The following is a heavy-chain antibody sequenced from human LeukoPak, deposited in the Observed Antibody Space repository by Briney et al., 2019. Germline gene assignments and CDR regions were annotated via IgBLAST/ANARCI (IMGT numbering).Heavy chain of an antibody. CDR1: GGTFSSYA. CDR2: IIPFFGTT. V-gene: IGHV1-69*13. J-gene: IGHJ6*02. CDR3: ARVSFPHGMDV. Sequence: GASVKVSCKASGGTFSSYAIIWVRQAPGQGLQWMGGIIPFFGTTNYAQKFQGRVTITADESTSTAYMELSSLRSEDTAVYYCARVSFPHGMDVWGQGTTVIVSS. D-gene: IGHD3-3*02.